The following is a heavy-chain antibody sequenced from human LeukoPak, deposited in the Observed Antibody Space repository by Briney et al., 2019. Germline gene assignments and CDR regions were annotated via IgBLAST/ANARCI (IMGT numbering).Heavy chain of an antibody. Sequence: PGGSLRLSCAASGFTFSSYAMSWVRQAPGKGLEWVSAISGSGGSTYYADSVKGRFTISRDNSKNTLYLQMNSLRAEDTAVYYCAKARSITMIVVVTKPLGYWGQGTLVTVSS. V-gene: IGHV3-23*01. J-gene: IGHJ4*02. CDR2: ISGSGGST. CDR3: AKARSITMIVVVTKPLGY. CDR1: GFTFSSYA. D-gene: IGHD3-22*01.